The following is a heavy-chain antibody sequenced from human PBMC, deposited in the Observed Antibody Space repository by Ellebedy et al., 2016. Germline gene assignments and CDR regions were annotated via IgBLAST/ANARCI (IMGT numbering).Heavy chain of an antibody. CDR2: IYYSGST. CDR1: GGSINNYY. J-gene: IGHJ4*02. D-gene: IGHD3-16*01. Sequence: SETLSLTXTVSGGSINNYYWSWIRQPPGKGLEWIGYIYYSGSTNYNPSLKSRVTISVDTSKNQFSLKLSSVTAADTAVYYCARGRGPGGWGQGTLVTVSS. CDR3: ARGRGPGG. V-gene: IGHV4-59*12.